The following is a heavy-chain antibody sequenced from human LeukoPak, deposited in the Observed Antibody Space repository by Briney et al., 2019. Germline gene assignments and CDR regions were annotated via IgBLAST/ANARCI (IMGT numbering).Heavy chain of an antibody. CDR2: ISGSGDNT. V-gene: IGHV3-23*01. Sequence: GGSLRLSCAASGFSFSTHAMGWVRQAPGKGLEWVSVISGSGDNTYQADSVKGRFIISRDNSNNTLSVQMNSLRAEDTAVYYCVKGAKYSGSSVDYFYMDVWAKGTTVTVSS. CDR3: VKGAKYSGSSVDYFYMDV. CDR1: GFSFSTHA. J-gene: IGHJ6*03. D-gene: IGHD1-26*01.